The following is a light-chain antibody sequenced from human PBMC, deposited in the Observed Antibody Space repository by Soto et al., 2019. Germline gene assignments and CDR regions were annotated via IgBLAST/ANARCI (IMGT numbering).Light chain of an antibody. CDR2: GAS. V-gene: IGKV3-20*01. J-gene: IGKJ2*01. Sequence: EIVLTQSPGTLSLSPGERATLSCRASQSVSSSYLAWYQQKPGQAPRLLLYGASSRATGIPDRFSGSGSWTDFTLTISRLEPEEFAVYYWQQYGSSYTFGQGTKLEIK. CDR3: QQYGSSYT. CDR1: QSVSSSY.